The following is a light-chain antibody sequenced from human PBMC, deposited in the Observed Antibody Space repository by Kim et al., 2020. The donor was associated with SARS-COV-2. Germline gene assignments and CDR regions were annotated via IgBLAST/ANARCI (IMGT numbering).Light chain of an antibody. CDR1: QSISSW. CDR3: QQYSLYWT. Sequence: SAYRGDRVTITCRASQSISSWLAWYQQKPGKAPKLLINKAASLESWVPSRFSGSGSGTDFTLTISSLQPEDFATYYCQQYSLYWTFGQGTKVEIK. CDR2: KAA. J-gene: IGKJ1*01. V-gene: IGKV1-5*03.